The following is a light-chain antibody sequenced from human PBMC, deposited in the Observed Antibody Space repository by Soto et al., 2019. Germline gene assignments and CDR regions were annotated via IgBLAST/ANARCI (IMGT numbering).Light chain of an antibody. CDR3: QQYNNWPPWT. V-gene: IGKV3-15*01. Sequence: EIVLTQSPGTLSLSPGERATLPCRASQSVSSSYLAWYQQKPGQAPRLLIYGASTRATGIPARFSGSGSGTEFTLTISSLQSEDFAVYCCQQYNNWPPWTFGQGTKVDIK. CDR1: QSVSSSY. J-gene: IGKJ1*01. CDR2: GAS.